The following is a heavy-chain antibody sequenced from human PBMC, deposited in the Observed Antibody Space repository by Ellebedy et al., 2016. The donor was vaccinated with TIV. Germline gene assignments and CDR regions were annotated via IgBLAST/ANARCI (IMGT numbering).Heavy chain of an antibody. V-gene: IGHV7-4-1*02. J-gene: IGHJ5*02. CDR1: GYTFTSYA. D-gene: IGHD1-26*01. Sequence: AASVKVSCKASGYTFTSYAMNWVRQAPGQGLAWMGWINTNTWNPTYAQGLTGRFVFSLDPSVSTAYLQISSLKAEDTAVYYCARSLRGSYYGDWFDPWGQGTLVTVSS. CDR2: INTNTWNP. CDR3: ARSLRGSYYGDWFDP.